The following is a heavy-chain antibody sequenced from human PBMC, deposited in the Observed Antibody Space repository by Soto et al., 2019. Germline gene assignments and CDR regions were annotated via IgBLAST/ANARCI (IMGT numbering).Heavy chain of an antibody. CDR1: GFTFDDYA. CDR2: ISWNSGGI. Sequence: GGSLRLSCAASGFTFDDYAMHWVRQGPGKGLEWVSGISWNSGGIGYADSVKGRFTISRDNAKNSLYLQMDRLRPEDTAFYYCAKSPHDILIGSAFDYWGQGTLVTVSS. V-gene: IGHV3-9*01. CDR3: AKSPHDILIGSAFDY. D-gene: IGHD3-9*01. J-gene: IGHJ4*02.